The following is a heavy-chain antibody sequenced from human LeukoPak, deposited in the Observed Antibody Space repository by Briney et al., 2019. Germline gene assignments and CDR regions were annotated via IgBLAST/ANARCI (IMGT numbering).Heavy chain of an antibody. D-gene: IGHD6-13*01. CDR1: GFTFSRYW. CDR3: ARIEGEATGTDYYYGMDV. Sequence: GGSLRLSCAASGFTFSRYWMSWVRQAPGKGLEWVANIKQDGSEKYYVDSVKGRFTISRDNAKNSLYLQMNSLRAEDTAVYYCARIEGEATGTDYYYGMDVWGQGTTVTVFS. V-gene: IGHV3-7*01. CDR2: IKQDGSEK. J-gene: IGHJ6*02.